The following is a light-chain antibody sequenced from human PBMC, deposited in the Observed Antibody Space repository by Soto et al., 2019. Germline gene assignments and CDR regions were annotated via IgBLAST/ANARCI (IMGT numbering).Light chain of an antibody. J-gene: IGKJ4*01. V-gene: IGKV1-5*03. CDR3: QQYNSYSLT. Sequence: QMTQSPSTLSASVGDRVTITCRASQSISSWLAWYQQKPGKAPNLLIYKASSLESGVPSRFSGSGSGTEFTLTISSLQHDDFATYYCQQYNSYSLTFGGGTKVEIK. CDR2: KAS. CDR1: QSISSW.